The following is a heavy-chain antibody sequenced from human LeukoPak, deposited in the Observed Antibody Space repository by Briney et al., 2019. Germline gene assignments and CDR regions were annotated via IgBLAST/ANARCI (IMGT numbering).Heavy chain of an antibody. V-gene: IGHV3-21*01. CDR1: GFTFSSYS. D-gene: IGHD4/OR15-4a*01. J-gene: IGHJ5*02. Sequence: PGGSLRLSCAASGFTFSSYSMNWVRQAPGKGLEWVSSISSSSSYIYYADSVKGRFTISRDNAKNTLYLQMNSLRAEDTAVYYCVRGGAATFDPWGQGTLVTVSS. CDR3: VRGGAATFDP. CDR2: ISSSSSYI.